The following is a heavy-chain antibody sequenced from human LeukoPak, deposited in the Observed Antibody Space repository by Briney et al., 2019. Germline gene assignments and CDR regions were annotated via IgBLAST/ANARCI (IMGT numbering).Heavy chain of an antibody. V-gene: IGHV1-2*02. CDR2: INCNSGGT. CDR1: GYTFTNYY. J-gene: IGHJ4*02. CDR3: AREYSSGQN. D-gene: IGHD6-19*01. Sequence: ASVKVSCKASGYTFTNYYMNWVRQAPGRGLEWMGWINCNSGGTNYAQKFQGGVTMTKDTSISTAYMELSRLRSDDTAMYYCAREYSSGQNWGQGTLVTVSS.